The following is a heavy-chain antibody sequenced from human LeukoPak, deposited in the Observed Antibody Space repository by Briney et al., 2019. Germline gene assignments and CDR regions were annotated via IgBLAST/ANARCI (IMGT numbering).Heavy chain of an antibody. D-gene: IGHD3-10*01. Sequence: SETLSLTCAVYGGSFSGYYWSWIRQPPGKGLEWMGEINHSGSTNYNPSPKSRVHISVDTSKNQFSLKLSSVTAADTAVYYCARRIGMYGSGSYLGYYYYYMDVWGKGTTVTISS. CDR1: GGSFSGYY. V-gene: IGHV4-34*01. CDR2: INHSGST. J-gene: IGHJ6*03. CDR3: ARRIGMYGSGSYLGYYYYYMDV.